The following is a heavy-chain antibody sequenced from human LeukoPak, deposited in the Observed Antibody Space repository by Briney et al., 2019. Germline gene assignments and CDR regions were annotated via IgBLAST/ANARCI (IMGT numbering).Heavy chain of an antibody. CDR2: IYYSGST. J-gene: IGHJ4*02. CDR1: GGSLSSTSYY. CDR3: AEVETGIDSFDY. D-gene: IGHD6-13*01. V-gene: IGHV4-39*01. Sequence: PSETLSLTCTVSGGSLSSTSYYWGWIRQPPGKGLEWIGSIYYSGSTYYNPSLKSRVTISVDTSKKQLFLKLSSVTAADTSVYYCAEVETGIDSFDYWGQGILVTVSS.